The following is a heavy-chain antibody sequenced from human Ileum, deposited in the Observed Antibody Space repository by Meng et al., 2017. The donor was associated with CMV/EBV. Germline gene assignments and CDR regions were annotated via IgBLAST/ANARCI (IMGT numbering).Heavy chain of an antibody. CDR2: SKSDGSSP. CDR3: ARGEARDYSASGSYYRDAFDI. J-gene: IGHJ3*02. CDR1: FR. D-gene: IGHD3-10*01. V-gene: IGHV3-74*01. Sequence: FRLHWVRQAPGKGLVWVSDSKSDGSSPNYADSVKGRFTISRDNIKNTLYLQMNSLRAEDTAVYYCARGEARDYSASGSYYRDAFDIWGQGTMVTVSS.